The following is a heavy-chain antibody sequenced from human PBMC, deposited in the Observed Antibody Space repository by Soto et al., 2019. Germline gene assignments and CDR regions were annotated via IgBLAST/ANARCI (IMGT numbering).Heavy chain of an antibody. CDR3: ARVDGGVIPGPCDI. CDR2: ISVYNGNR. CDR1: GYAFSSYG. J-gene: IGHJ3*02. Sequence: QVQLVQSGPEGKKPGASVNVSCKTSGYAFSSYGITWVRQAPGQGLEWMGWISVYNGNRNYAQKFQDRVTMTTDTSTSVAYMELRGLRSDDTAVYYCARVDGGVIPGPCDIWGQGTTVTVSA. D-gene: IGHD3-16*02. V-gene: IGHV1-18*04.